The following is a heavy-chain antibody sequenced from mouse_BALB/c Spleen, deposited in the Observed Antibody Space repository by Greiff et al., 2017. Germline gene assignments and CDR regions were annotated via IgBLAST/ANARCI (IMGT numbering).Heavy chain of an antibody. V-gene: IGHV5-6-5*01. CDR2: ISSGGRT. J-gene: IGHJ4*01. Sequence: EVKLVESGGGLVQPGGSLKLSCASSGFTFSSYAMSLVRQTPPKRLELVAAISSGGRTYYPDSVKGRFTISSDNARNILNLQMSSLRSEDTAMYYCARGRDYYGPYAMDDWGRGRSVAVAS. D-gene: IGHD1-2*01. CDR1: GFTFSSYA. CDR3: ARGRDYYGPYAMDD.